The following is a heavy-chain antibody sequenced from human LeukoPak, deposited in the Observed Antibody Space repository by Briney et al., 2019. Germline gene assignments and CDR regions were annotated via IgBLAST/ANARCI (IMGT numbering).Heavy chain of an antibody. CDR2: INPNSGGT. CDR3: ASGTTERIDY. Sequence: ASVKVSCKASGYTFTGYYMHWVRQAPGQGLEWMGRINPNSGGTNYVQKFQGRVTTTRDTSITTAYMELTSLRSDDTAVYYCASGTTERIDYWGQGTLVTVSS. D-gene: IGHD1-1*01. V-gene: IGHV1-2*06. J-gene: IGHJ4*02. CDR1: GYTFTGYY.